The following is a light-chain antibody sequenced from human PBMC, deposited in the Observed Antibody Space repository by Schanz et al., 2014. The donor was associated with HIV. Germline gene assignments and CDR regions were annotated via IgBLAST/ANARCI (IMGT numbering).Light chain of an antibody. Sequence: QSVLTQPPSVSAAPGQRVTISCSGGYSNIGNNYVSWYQQFPGGAPRLLIYLNNQRPSGIPDRFSGSKSGTSATLVISGLQTGDEADYYCGTWDSSLSALVFGGGTKLTVL. V-gene: IGLV1-51*01. J-gene: IGLJ2*01. CDR3: GTWDSSLSALV. CDR2: LNN. CDR1: YSNIGNNY.